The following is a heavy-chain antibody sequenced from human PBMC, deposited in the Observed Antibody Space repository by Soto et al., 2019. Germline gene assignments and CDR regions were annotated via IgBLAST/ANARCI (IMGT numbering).Heavy chain of an antibody. CDR2: ISYDGSNK. Sequence: ESGGGVVQPGRSLRLSCAASGFTFSSYAMHWVRQAPGKGLEWVAVISYDGSNKYYADSVKGRFTISRDNSKNTLYLQMNSLRAEDTAVYYCARDRAHAARATYYYYYYGMDVWGQGTTVTVSS. J-gene: IGHJ6*02. CDR3: ARDRAHAARATYYYYYYGMDV. CDR1: GFTFSSYA. V-gene: IGHV3-30-3*01. D-gene: IGHD6-6*01.